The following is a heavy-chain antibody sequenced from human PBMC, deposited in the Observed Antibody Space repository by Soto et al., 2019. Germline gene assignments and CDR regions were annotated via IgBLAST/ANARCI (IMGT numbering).Heavy chain of an antibody. CDR1: GGYISSSNW. Sequence: PSQTHALTYTVAGGYISSSNWWSWVRQPPGKGLEWIGEIYHSGSTNYNPSLKSRVTISVDKSKNQFSLKLSSVTAADTAVYYCARATGVNYYDSSGYYRNNWFDPWGQGTLVTVSS. CDR2: IYHSGST. D-gene: IGHD3-22*01. CDR3: ARATGVNYYDSSGYYRNNWFDP. J-gene: IGHJ5*02. V-gene: IGHV4-4*02.